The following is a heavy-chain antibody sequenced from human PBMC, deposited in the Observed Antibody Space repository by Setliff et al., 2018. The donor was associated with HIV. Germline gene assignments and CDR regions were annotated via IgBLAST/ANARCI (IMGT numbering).Heavy chain of an antibody. CDR2: IWYDGSNK. Sequence: GGSLRLSCAASGFTFSSYGMHWVRQAPGKGLEWVAVIWYDGSNKYYADSVKGRFTISRDNSKNMLYQQMNSLRAEDTAVYYCAKSGVRPHPSHDYYYYGMDVWGQGTTVTVSS. D-gene: IGHD1-1*01. CDR3: AKSGVRPHPSHDYYYYGMDV. V-gene: IGHV3-33*06. J-gene: IGHJ6*02. CDR1: GFTFSSYG.